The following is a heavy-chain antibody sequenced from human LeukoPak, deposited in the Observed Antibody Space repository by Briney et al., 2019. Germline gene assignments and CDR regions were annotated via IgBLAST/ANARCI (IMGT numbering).Heavy chain of an antibody. D-gene: IGHD3-3*01. V-gene: IGHV1-69*04. Sequence: ASVKVSCKASGGTFSSYTISWVRQAPGQGLEWMGRIIPILGIANYAQKVQGRVTITADKSTSTAYMELSSLRSEDTAVYYCARDLPNYDFWSAPRGAFDIWGQGTMVTVSS. J-gene: IGHJ3*02. CDR3: ARDLPNYDFWSAPRGAFDI. CDR1: GGTFSSYT. CDR2: IIPILGIA.